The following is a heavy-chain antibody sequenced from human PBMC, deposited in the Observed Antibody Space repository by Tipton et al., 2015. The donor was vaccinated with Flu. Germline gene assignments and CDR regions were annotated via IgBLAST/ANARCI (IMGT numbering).Heavy chain of an antibody. CDR3: ASYGSGRGYFQH. D-gene: IGHD3-10*01. J-gene: IGHJ1*01. CDR2: IYYSGST. V-gene: IGHV4-39*07. Sequence: TPSLTCTVSGGSISSSDYYWGWIRQPPGKGLDWIGTIYYSGSTYYKPSLKSRVTISLDTSKNQFSLKLTSVTAADTAVYYCASYGSGRGYFQHWGQGTLVIVSS. CDR1: GGSISSSDYY.